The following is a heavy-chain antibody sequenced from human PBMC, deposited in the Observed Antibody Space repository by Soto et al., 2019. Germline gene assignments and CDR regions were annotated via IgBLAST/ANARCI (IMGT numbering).Heavy chain of an antibody. CDR2: ISGSGGST. CDR3: AKVPIVLMVYASTFFDY. Sequence: GGSLRLSCAASGFTFSSYAMSWVRQAPGKGLEWVSAISGSGGSTYYADSVKGRFTISRDNSKNTLYLQMNSLRAEDTAVYYCAKVPIVLMVYASTFFDYWGQGTLVTVSS. D-gene: IGHD2-8*01. CDR1: GFTFSSYA. J-gene: IGHJ4*02. V-gene: IGHV3-23*01.